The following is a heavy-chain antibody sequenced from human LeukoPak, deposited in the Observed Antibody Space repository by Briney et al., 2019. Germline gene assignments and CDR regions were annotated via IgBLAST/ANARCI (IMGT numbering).Heavy chain of an antibody. CDR1: GFTFSSYA. CDR3: AKEGMGYCSSTSCYTAYYYMDV. J-gene: IGHJ6*03. Sequence: PGGSLRLSCAASGFTFSSYAMSWVRQAPGKGLEWVAVIWYGGSDKYYADSVKGRFTISRDNSKNTLYLQMNSLRAEDTAVYYCAKEGMGYCSSTSCYTAYYYMDVWGKGTTVTVSS. CDR2: IWYGGSDK. D-gene: IGHD2-2*02. V-gene: IGHV3-30*02.